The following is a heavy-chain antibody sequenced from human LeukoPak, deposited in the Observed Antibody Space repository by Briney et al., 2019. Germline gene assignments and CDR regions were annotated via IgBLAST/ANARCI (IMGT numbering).Heavy chain of an antibody. CDR2: INSDGSVT. CDR3: ARGHGTNYYDSSGYFS. D-gene: IGHD3-22*01. J-gene: IGHJ4*02. CDR1: GFPFSSYA. V-gene: IGHV3-74*01. Sequence: GGSLRLSCAASGFPFSSYAMHWVRQAPGKGLVWVSRINSDGSVTNYAESVRGRFTVSRDNAKTTLYLQMNSLRDEDTAVYYCARGHGTNYYDSSGYFSWGQGTLVAVSS.